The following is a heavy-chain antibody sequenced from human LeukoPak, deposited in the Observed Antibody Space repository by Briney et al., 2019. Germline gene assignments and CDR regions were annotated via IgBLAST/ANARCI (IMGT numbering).Heavy chain of an antibody. CDR1: GFIVSNSY. V-gene: IGHV3-23*01. CDR3: AKGPAPSIAARPGSWFDP. D-gene: IGHD6-6*01. J-gene: IGHJ5*02. CDR2: ISGSGGST. Sequence: GSLRLSCVASGFIVSNSYMSWVRQAPGKGLEWGSAISGSGGSTYYADSVKGRFTISRDNSKNTLYLQMNSLRAEDTAVYCCAKGPAPSIAARPGSWFDPWGQGTLVTVSS.